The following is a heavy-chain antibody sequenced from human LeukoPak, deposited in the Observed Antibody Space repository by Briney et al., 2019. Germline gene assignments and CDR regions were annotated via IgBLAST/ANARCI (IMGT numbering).Heavy chain of an antibody. D-gene: IGHD3-16*01. V-gene: IGHV4-59*08. Sequence: PSETLSLTCTVSGGSFSSHYWSWIRQPPGKGLEWIGYIYNSGSTNYNPSLKSRVTISLDTSKNQFSLHLTSVTAADTAVYFCARDDYGVFDAFDVWGQGTVVTVSS. CDR3: ARDDYGVFDAFDV. CDR1: GGSFSSHY. CDR2: IYNSGST. J-gene: IGHJ3*01.